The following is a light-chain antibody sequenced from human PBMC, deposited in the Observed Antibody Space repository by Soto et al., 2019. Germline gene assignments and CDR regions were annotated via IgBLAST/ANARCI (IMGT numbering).Light chain of an antibody. Sequence: QPVLTQPPSASGSPGQSVTISCIGTNSDVGAYNYVSWYQQHPGKVPKLLIYEVTKRPSGVPDRFSGSKSGITASLTVSGLQAEDEADYYCSSHGGANNFYVFGTGTKLTVL. CDR3: SSHGGANNFYV. CDR2: EVT. CDR1: NSDVGAYNY. V-gene: IGLV2-8*01. J-gene: IGLJ1*01.